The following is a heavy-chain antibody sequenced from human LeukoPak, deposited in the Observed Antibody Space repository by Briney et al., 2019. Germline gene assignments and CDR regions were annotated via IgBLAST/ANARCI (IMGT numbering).Heavy chain of an antibody. CDR3: ARGIAAAGTTY. CDR1: GFTFSSYS. Sequence: GGTLRLSCAASGFTFSSYSMNWVRQAPGKGLEWVSSISSSSSYIYYADSVKGRFTISRDNAKNSLYLQMNSLRAEDTAVYYCARGIAAAGTTYWGQGTLVTVSS. J-gene: IGHJ4*02. D-gene: IGHD6-13*01. V-gene: IGHV3-21*01. CDR2: ISSSSSYI.